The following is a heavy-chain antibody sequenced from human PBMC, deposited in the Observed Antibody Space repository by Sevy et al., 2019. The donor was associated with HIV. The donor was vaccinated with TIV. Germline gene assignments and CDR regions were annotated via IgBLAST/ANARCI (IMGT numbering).Heavy chain of an antibody. D-gene: IGHD4-17*01. J-gene: IGHJ4*02. CDR2: IRSNTNGGTT. Sequence: GGSLRLSCAVSGFTFTNAWMGWVRQAPGKGLEWVGRIRSNTNGGTTDYAAPLKGRFTISNDDSKNTRYLQMNILKSADTAVYYCTTDREYGDYKGGFDYWGQGTLVTVSS. CDR1: GFTFTNAW. CDR3: TTDREYGDYKGGFDY. V-gene: IGHV3-15*01.